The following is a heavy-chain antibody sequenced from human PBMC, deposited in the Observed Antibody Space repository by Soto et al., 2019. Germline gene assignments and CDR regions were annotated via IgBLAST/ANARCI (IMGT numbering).Heavy chain of an antibody. D-gene: IGHD1-26*01. CDR2: IYYSGST. CDR1: GGSISSSSYY. CDR3: ASHPRTMIVGL. Sequence: QLQLQESGPGLVKPSETLSLTCTVSGGSISSSSYYWGWIRQPPGKGLEWIGSIYYSGSTYYNLSXNXXAPMSLVTSKIQFALKPSSLTAADTAVYCCASHPRTMIVGLWGQGTLVTVSS. J-gene: IGHJ4*02. V-gene: IGHV4-39*01.